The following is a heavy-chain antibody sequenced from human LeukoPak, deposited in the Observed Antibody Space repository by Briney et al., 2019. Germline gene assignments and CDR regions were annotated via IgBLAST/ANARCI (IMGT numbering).Heavy chain of an antibody. CDR1: GFTFSDYY. D-gene: IGHD3-3*01. V-gene: IGHV3-11*04. CDR3: AGEYYDFWSGYSMSFDY. CDR2: FSSSGSTI. Sequence: PGGSLRLSCAASGFTFSDYYMSWIRQAPGKGLEWVSYFSSSGSTIYYADSVKGRSTISRDNAKNSLYLQMNSLRAEDTAVYYCAGEYYDFWSGYSMSFDYWGQGTLVTVSS. J-gene: IGHJ4*02.